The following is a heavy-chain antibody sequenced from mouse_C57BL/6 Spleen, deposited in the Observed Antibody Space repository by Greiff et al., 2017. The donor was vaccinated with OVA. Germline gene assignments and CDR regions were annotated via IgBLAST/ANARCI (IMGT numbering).Heavy chain of an antibody. D-gene: IGHD1-1*01. CDR2: INPGSGGT. Sequence: QVQLQQSGAELVRPGPSVKVSCKASGYAFTNYLIEWVKQRPGQGLEWIGVINPGSGGTNYNEKFKGKATLTADKSSSTAYMQLSSLTSEDSAVYFCARGTTVVATNFDYWGQGTTLTVSS. J-gene: IGHJ2*01. V-gene: IGHV1-54*01. CDR3: ARGTTVVATNFDY. CDR1: GYAFTNYL.